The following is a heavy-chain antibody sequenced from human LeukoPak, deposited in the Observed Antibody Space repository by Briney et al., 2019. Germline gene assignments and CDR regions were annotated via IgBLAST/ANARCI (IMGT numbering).Heavy chain of an antibody. CDR3: AKTPGPIAAAGRFDY. V-gene: IGHV3-23*01. Sequence: PGGSLRLSCVLSGLTFSDAWMSWVRQAPGKGLEWVSAISGSGGSTYYADSVKGRFTISRDNSKNTLYLQMNSLRAEDTAVYYCAKTPGPIAAAGRFDYWGQGTLVTVSS. CDR1: GLTFSDAW. J-gene: IGHJ4*02. D-gene: IGHD6-13*01. CDR2: ISGSGGST.